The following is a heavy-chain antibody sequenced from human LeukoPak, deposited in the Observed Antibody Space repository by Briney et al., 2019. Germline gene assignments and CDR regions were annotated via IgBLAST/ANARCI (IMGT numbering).Heavy chain of an antibody. V-gene: IGHV3-49*04. CDR1: GFNFGDYN. J-gene: IGHJ4*02. D-gene: IGHD3-10*01. CDR3: TRGQLYPYGPEFDF. CDR2: IRAKTHDGTA. Sequence: PGGSLRLSCTASGFNFGDYNMNWVRQAPGKGLEWVGYIRAKTHDGTADYAASVKGRFTISRDDSKSIAYLQMTGLDSEDIAVYYCTRGQLYPYGPEFDFWGQGTLVTVSS.